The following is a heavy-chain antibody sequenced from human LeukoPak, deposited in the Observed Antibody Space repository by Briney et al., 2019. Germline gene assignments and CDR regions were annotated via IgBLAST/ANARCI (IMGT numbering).Heavy chain of an antibody. J-gene: IGHJ3*02. Sequence: SETLSLTCTVSGGSISSSSYYWGWIRQPPGKGLEWIGSIYYSGSTYYNPSLKSRVTISVDTSKNQFSLNLSSVTAADTAVYYCARAEPDYYDSSGLDAFDIWGQGTMVTVSS. D-gene: IGHD3-22*01. CDR1: GGSISSSSYY. CDR2: IYYSGST. V-gene: IGHV4-39*07. CDR3: ARAEPDYYDSSGLDAFDI.